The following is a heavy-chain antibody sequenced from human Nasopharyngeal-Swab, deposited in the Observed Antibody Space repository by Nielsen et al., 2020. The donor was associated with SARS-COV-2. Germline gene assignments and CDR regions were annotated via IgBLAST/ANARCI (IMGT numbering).Heavy chain of an antibody. V-gene: IGHV1-69*06. Sequence: SVKVSCKASGGTFSSYAISWVRQAPGQGLEWMGGIIPIFGTANYAQKFQGRVTITADKSTSTAYMELSSLRSEDTAVYYCAGYSSSWLYYYGMDVWGQGTTVTVSS. CDR3: AGYSSSWLYYYGMDV. CDR2: IIPIFGTA. CDR1: GGTFSSYA. J-gene: IGHJ6*02. D-gene: IGHD6-13*01.